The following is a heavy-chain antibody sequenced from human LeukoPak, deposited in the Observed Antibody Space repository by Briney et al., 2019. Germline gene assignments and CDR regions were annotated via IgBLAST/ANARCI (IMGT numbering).Heavy chain of an antibody. D-gene: IGHD6-6*01. Sequence: ASVKVSCKASGYTFTGYYMHWVRQAPGQGLEWMGWINPNSGGTNYAQKFQGRVTMTRDTSISTAYMELSRLRSDDTAVYYCARGPMYSNSSVDYFDYWGQGTLVTVSS. J-gene: IGHJ4*02. V-gene: IGHV1-2*02. CDR3: ARGPMYSNSSVDYFDY. CDR1: GYTFTGYY. CDR2: INPNSGGT.